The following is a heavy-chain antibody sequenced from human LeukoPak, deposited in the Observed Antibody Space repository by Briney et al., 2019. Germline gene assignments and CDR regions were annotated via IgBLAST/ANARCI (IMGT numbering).Heavy chain of an antibody. CDR1: GGSFSGYY. CDR3: ARVLGYFDWLIDY. J-gene: IGHJ4*02. D-gene: IGHD3-9*01. Sequence: SETLSLTCAVYGGSFSGYYWSWIRQPPGKGLEWIGEINHSGSTNYNPSLKSRVTISVVTSKNQFSLKLSSVTAADTAVYYCARVLGYFDWLIDYWGQGTLVTVSS. V-gene: IGHV4-34*01. CDR2: INHSGST.